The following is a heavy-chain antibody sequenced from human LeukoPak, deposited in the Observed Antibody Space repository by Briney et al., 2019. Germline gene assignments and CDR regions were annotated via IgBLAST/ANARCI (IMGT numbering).Heavy chain of an antibody. CDR2: ISYDGSNK. CDR3: AKDPGQSFDY. Sequence: GVSLRLSCAASGFTFSSYGMHWVRQAPGKGLEWVAVISYDGSNKYYADSVKRRFTISRDNSKNTLYLQMNSLRAEDTAVYYCAKDPGQSFDYWGQGTLVTVSS. CDR1: GFTFSSYG. V-gene: IGHV3-30*18. D-gene: IGHD3-10*01. J-gene: IGHJ4*02.